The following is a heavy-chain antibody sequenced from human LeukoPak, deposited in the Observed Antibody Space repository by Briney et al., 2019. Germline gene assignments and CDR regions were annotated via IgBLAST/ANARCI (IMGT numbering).Heavy chain of an antibody. V-gene: IGHV1-46*01. CDR2: INPSGGST. Sequence: ASVKVSCKASGYTFTSYYMHWVRQAPGQGLEWMGIINPSGGSTSYAQKFQGRVTMTRDTSTSTVYMELSSLRSEDTAVYYCAREDRITRGYYDSSGYSYAPGGLDYWGQGTLVTVSS. J-gene: IGHJ4*02. D-gene: IGHD3-22*01. CDR3: AREDRITRGYYDSSGYSYAPGGLDY. CDR1: GYTFTSYY.